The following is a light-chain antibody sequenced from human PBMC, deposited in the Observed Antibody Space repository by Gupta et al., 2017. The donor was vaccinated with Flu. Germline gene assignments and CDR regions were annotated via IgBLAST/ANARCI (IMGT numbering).Light chain of an antibody. CDR1: QSVNSY. CDR2: DAS. CDR3: QQRSNWPPIT. J-gene: IGKJ5*01. Sequence: EIVLTQSPATLSLSPGERATLSCRASQSVNSYLAWYQQKPGRAPRLLIFDASNRATGIPARFSGSGYGTDLTLTISSREPEDFAVYYCQQRSNWPPITFGQGTQVEIK. V-gene: IGKV3-11*01.